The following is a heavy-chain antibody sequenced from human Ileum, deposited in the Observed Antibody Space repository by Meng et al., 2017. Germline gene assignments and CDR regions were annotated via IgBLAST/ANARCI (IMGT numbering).Heavy chain of an antibody. CDR3: AREGAYNGGDY. D-gene: IGHD1-1*01. CDR2: MNTDKGNT. Sequence: QFQLVQSRAALKKPDASVKVSCKASGYTFTTYGISWVRQAPGQGLEWMGWMNTDKGNTNYAQKFQGRVTMTRDTSTSIAYMELRGQRSDDTAGYYCAREGAYNGGDYWGQGTLVTVSS. CDR1: GYTFTTYG. J-gene: IGHJ4*02. V-gene: IGHV1-18*01.